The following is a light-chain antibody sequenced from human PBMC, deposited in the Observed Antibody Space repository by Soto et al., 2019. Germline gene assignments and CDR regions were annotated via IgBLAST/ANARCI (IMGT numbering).Light chain of an antibody. CDR3: SSHAGTKVV. CDR2: EVT. CDR1: SSDVGASNF. J-gene: IGLJ2*01. V-gene: IGLV2-8*01. Sequence: QSALTQPPSASGSPGQSVTISCAGTSSDVGASNFVSWYQQHPGKAPKLMIYEVTKRPSGVPDRFSGSKSGNTASLTVSGRQVEDEADYYCSSHAGTKVVFGGGTKLTVL.